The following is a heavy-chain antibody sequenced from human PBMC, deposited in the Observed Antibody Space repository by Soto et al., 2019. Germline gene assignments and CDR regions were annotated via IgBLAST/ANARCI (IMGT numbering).Heavy chain of an antibody. V-gene: IGHV1-18*01. CDR1: GYPFTSYV. D-gene: IGHD3-22*01. CDR2: ISAYNGNT. J-gene: IGHJ4*02. Sequence: ASLKVSCKASGYPFTSYVISWVRQAPGQGLEWMGWISAYNGNTNYAQKLQGRVTMTTDTSTSTACMELRSLRSDDTAVYYCAIATYYYDSSGYLPLDYWGQGTLVTVSS. CDR3: AIATYYYDSSGYLPLDY.